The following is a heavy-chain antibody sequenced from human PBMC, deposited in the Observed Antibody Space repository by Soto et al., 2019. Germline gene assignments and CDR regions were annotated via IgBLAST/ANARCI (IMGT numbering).Heavy chain of an antibody. D-gene: IGHD2-15*01. J-gene: IGHJ4*02. V-gene: IGHV3-23*01. CDR1: GFTFSSYA. CDR3: AKSSGYCSGGSCYSDYYFDY. CDR2: ISGSGGST. Sequence: GGSLRLSCAASGFTFSSYAMSWVRQAPGKGLEWVSAISGSGGSTYYADSVKGRFTISRDNSKNTLYLQMNSLRAEDTAVYYCAKSSGYCSGGSCYSDYYFDYWGQGTLVTVSS.